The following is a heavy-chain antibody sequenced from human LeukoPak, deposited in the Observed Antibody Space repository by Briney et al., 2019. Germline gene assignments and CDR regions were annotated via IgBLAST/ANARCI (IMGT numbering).Heavy chain of an antibody. D-gene: IGHD1-26*01. CDR2: IHNDGTTE. J-gene: IGHJ5*02. Sequence: PGGSLRLSCAASGFTFSSFGMHWVRQTPGKGLEWVTFIHNDGTTEYYADSVKGRFTISRDNSKNTVYLQMNSLRVEDTAVYYCTRDLNRGSYHWFDPWGQGTPVTVS. V-gene: IGHV3-30*02. CDR1: GFTFSSFG. CDR3: TRDLNRGSYHWFDP.